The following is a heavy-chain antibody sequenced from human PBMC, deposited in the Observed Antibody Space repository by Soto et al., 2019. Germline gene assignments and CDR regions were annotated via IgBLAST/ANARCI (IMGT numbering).Heavy chain of an antibody. CDR2: VWYDGSKK. CDR1: GFTLSTYG. V-gene: IGHV3-33*01. D-gene: IGHD6-19*01. Sequence: AGGSLRLSCAASGFTLSTYGMHWVRQAPGKGLEWVAVVWYDGSKKYYADSVKGRFTVSRDNSKNTLYPQMNSLRAEDTAVYYCARPLEQWQLGFGMDVWGQGSPVTVSS. J-gene: IGHJ6*01. CDR3: ARPLEQWQLGFGMDV.